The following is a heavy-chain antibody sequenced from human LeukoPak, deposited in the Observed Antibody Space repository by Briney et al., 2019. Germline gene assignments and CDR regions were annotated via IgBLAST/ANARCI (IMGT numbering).Heavy chain of an antibody. D-gene: IGHD6-19*01. J-gene: IGHJ6*02. V-gene: IGHV3-53*01. CDR1: GLTVSSNH. Sequence: PGGSLRLSCAASGLTVSSNHMSWVRQAPGKGLEWVSVIYSGDNTYYADSVKGRFTISRDNSKNTLYLQMNSLRAEDTAVYYCARDLIAVAGYYYGMDVWGQGTTVTVSS. CDR3: ARDLIAVAGYYYGMDV. CDR2: IYSGDNT.